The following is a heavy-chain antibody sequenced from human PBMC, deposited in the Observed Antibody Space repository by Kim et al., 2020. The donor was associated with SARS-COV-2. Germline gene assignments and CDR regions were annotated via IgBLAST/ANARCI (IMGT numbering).Heavy chain of an antibody. CDR1: GYTLTELS. V-gene: IGHV1-24*01. J-gene: IGHJ4*02. D-gene: IGHD3-10*01. CDR2: FDPEDGET. CDR3: ATDFAYGSGSYPRFDY. Sequence: ASVKVSCKVSGYTLTELSMHWVRQAPGKGLEWMGGFDPEDGETIHAQKFQGRVTMTEDTSTDTAYMELSSLRSEDTAVYYCATDFAYGSGSYPRFDYWGQGTLVTVSS.